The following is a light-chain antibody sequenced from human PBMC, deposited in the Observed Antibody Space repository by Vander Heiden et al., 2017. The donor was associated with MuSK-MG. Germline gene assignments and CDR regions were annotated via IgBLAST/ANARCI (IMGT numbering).Light chain of an antibody. V-gene: IGKV3-11*01. J-gene: IGKJ1*01. CDR3: QQRSDSPET. CDR1: QSVRSY. Sequence: EIVLTQSPATLSLSPGERATLSCRASQSVRSYLAWYQQKPGQAPRLLIYHASNRATGIPARFSGSGSGTDFTLTISSLEPEDFAVYYCQQRSDSPETFGQGTKVEIK. CDR2: HAS.